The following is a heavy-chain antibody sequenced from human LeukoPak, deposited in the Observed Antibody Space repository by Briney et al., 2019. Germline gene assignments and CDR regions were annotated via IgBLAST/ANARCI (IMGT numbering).Heavy chain of an antibody. Sequence: SETLSLTCTVSGGSITSYYWNWIRQPPGKGLVWIGYIHYSGSTDYNPSLKSRVTISVDTSKNQFSLNLRSVTAADTAVYYCARDKVPGDYWGQGTLVTVSS. CDR3: ARDKVPGDY. J-gene: IGHJ4*02. CDR1: GGSITSYY. V-gene: IGHV4-59*01. CDR2: IHYSGST.